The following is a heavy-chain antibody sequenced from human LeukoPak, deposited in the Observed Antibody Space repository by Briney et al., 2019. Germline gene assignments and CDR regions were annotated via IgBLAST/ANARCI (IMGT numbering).Heavy chain of an antibody. Sequence: SETLSLTCGVYGGSFSGHYWSWVRQAPGKGLEWIGENNHSGGSNYNPSLKSRVTISVDTTKSQISLKLSSVTAADTAVYYCARGRRQWLEPPSDYYYYMDVWGKGTTVTVSS. CDR2: NNHSGGS. V-gene: IGHV4-34*01. CDR1: GGSFSGHY. J-gene: IGHJ6*03. CDR3: ARGRRQWLEPPSDYYYYMDV. D-gene: IGHD6-19*01.